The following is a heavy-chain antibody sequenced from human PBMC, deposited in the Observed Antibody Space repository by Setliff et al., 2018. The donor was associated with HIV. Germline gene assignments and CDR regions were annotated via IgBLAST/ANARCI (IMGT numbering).Heavy chain of an antibody. CDR2: IYTGGST. CDR3: TRDQPRYYNFWSGPDAFDI. Sequence: GGSLRLSCAASGFTFSSYAMSWVRQAPGKGLEWVSVIYTGGSTFYTDSVKGRFTIARDNSKNTLYLHMNSLKTEDTAVYYCTRDQPRYYNFWSGPDAFDIWGQGTMDTVSS. V-gene: IGHV3-53*01. J-gene: IGHJ3*02. D-gene: IGHD3-3*01. CDR1: GFTFSSYA.